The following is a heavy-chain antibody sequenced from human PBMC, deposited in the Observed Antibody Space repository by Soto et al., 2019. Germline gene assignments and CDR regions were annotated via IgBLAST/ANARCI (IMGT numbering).Heavy chain of an antibody. V-gene: IGHV3-30*18. CDR3: AKAGGYPNPYYFDY. CDR1: GFTFSSYG. D-gene: IGHD1-26*01. J-gene: IGHJ4*02. Sequence: GSLRLSCAASGFTFSSYGMHWVRQAPGKGLEWVAVISYDGSNKYYADSVKGRFTISRDNSKNTLYLQMNSLRAEDTAVYYCAKAGGYPNPYYFDYWGQGTLVTVSS. CDR2: ISYDGSNK.